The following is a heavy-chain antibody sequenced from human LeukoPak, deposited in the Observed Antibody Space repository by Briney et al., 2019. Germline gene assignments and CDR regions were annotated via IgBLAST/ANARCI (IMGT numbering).Heavy chain of an antibody. CDR1: GGTFSSYA. V-gene: IGHV1-69*13. CDR3: ASDVVVVPAAQTGRVWFDP. CDR2: IIPIFGTA. D-gene: IGHD2-2*01. Sequence: GASVKVSCKASGGTFSSYAISWVRQAPEQGLEWMGGIIPIFGTANYAQKFQGRVTITADESTSTAYMELSSLRSEDTAVYYCASDVVVVPAAQTGRVWFDPWGQGTLVTVSS. J-gene: IGHJ5*02.